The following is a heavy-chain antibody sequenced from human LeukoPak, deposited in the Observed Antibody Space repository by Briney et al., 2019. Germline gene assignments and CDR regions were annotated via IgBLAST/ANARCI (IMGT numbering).Heavy chain of an antibody. J-gene: IGHJ5*02. D-gene: IGHD2-2*01. CDR2: ISYGGSNK. CDR1: GFTFSSYA. Sequence: GGSLRLSCAASGFTFSSYAMHWVRQAPGKGLEWVAVISYGGSNKYYADSVKGRFTISRDNSKNTLYLQMNSLRAGDTAVYYCARDRYCSSTSCYENWFDPWGQGTLVTVSS. CDR3: ARDRYCSSTSCYENWFDP. V-gene: IGHV3-30*04.